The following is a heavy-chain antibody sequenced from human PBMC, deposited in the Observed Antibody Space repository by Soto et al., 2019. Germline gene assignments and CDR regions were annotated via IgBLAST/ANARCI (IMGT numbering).Heavy chain of an antibody. D-gene: IGHD2-2*01. CDR1: GYTFTNYG. V-gene: IGHV1-18*01. J-gene: IGHJ4*02. Sequence: QVHLVQSGPEVKKPGASVRVSCRASGYTFTNYGIGWVRQAPGQGLEWMGWINTYTGNTNYAQKFRARLTMTTDTATTTAYMELRSLKSDDTAMYYCAKDGVDQTATVTGGYWGQGTLVTVSS. CDR3: AKDGVDQTATVTGGY. CDR2: INTYTGNT.